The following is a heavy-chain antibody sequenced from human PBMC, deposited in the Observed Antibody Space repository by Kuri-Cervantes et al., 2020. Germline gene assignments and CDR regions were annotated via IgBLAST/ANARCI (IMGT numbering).Heavy chain of an antibody. Sequence: LSLTCAASGFTFSNYGMHWVRQAPGKGLEWVAVISYDGSNKYYADSVKGRFTISRDNSKNTLYLQMNSLRAEDTAVYYCTTDEQWQTGGYGMDVWGQGTTVTVSS. V-gene: IGHV3-30*03. CDR3: TTDEQWQTGGYGMDV. J-gene: IGHJ6*02. D-gene: IGHD6-19*01. CDR1: GFTFSNYG. CDR2: ISYDGSNK.